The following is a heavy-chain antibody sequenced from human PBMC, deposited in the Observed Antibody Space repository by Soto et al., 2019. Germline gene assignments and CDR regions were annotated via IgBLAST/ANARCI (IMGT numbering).Heavy chain of an antibody. V-gene: IGHV4-59*01. D-gene: IGHD3-16*01. J-gene: IGHJ4*02. CDR2: IYYSGST. Sequence: SETLSLTCTVSGGSISSYYWSWIRQPPGKGLEWIGYIYYSGSTNYNPSLKSRVTISVDTSKNQFSLKLSSVTAADTAVYYCARAWGRVFDYWGQGTLDTVSS. CDR3: ARAWGRVFDY. CDR1: GGSISSYY.